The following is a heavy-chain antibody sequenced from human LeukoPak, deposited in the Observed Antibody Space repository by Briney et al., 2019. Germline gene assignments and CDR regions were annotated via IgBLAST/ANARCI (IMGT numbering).Heavy chain of an antibody. CDR2: IIPIFGTA. V-gene: IGHV1-69*06. CDR1: GGTFSSYA. D-gene: IGHD3-10*01. Sequence: SVKVSCKASGGTFSSYAISWVRQAPGQGLEWMGGIIPIFGTANYAQKFQGRVTITADKSTSTAYMELSSLRSEDTAVYYCARTPNYYGSGSYPDWGQGTLVTVSS. CDR3: ARTPNYYGSGSYPD. J-gene: IGHJ4*02.